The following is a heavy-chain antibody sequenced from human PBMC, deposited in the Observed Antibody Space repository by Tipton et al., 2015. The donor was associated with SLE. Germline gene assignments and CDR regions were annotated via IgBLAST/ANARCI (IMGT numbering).Heavy chain of an antibody. J-gene: IGHJ3*02. V-gene: IGHV4-61*02. CDR1: GGSISSGSYY. CDR2: IYTSGST. D-gene: IGHD2-2*01. Sequence: TLSLTCTVSGGSISSGSYYWSWIRQPAGKGLEWIGRIYTSGSTNYNPSLKSRVTISVDTSKNQFSLKLSSVTAADTAVYYCARGRGIVVVPARAFDIWGQGTMVTVSS. CDR3: ARGRGIVVVPARAFDI.